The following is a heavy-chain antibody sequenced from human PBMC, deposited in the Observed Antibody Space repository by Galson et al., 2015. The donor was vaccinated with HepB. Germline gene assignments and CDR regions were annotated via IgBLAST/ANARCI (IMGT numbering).Heavy chain of an antibody. D-gene: IGHD1-7*01. CDR3: TTWNWNCEDY. V-gene: IGHV3-15*01. CDR1: GFTFTNAW. CDR2: IKSKTHGGTT. Sequence: SLRLSCAASGFTFTNAWMTWVRQAPGKGLEWVGRIKSKTHGGTTDYAAPVKGTFTISRDDSKNTLYLQMNSLKTEDTAVYYCTTWNWNCEDYWGQGTLVTVSS. J-gene: IGHJ4*02.